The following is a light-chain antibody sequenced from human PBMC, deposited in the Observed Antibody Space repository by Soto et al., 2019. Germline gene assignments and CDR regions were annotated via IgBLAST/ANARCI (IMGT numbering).Light chain of an antibody. CDR2: GAS. CDR1: QSVSSSY. V-gene: IGKV3-20*01. J-gene: IGKJ1*01. Sequence: EIVLTQSPGTLSLSPGERATLSCRASQSVSSSYLAWYQQKPGQAPRLLIYGASSRATGIPDRFSGSGSGTDFTLTISSLQSEDFAVYYCQQYNNWPQTFGQGTKVDI. CDR3: QQYNNWPQT.